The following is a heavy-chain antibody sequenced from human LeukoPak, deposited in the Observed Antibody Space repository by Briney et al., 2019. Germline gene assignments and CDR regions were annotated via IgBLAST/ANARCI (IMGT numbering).Heavy chain of an antibody. CDR2: IYHSGRT. CDR1: GYSISSGYY. CDR3: AGCRITGTRPFDY. V-gene: IGHV4-38-2*02. D-gene: IGHD1-7*01. Sequence: SETLSLTCTVPGYSISSGYYWGWIRQPPGKGLEWIGSIYHSGRTYYNPSLKSRVTISVDTSKNQLSLKLSSVTAADTAVYYCAGCRITGTRPFDYWGQGTLVTVSS. J-gene: IGHJ4*02.